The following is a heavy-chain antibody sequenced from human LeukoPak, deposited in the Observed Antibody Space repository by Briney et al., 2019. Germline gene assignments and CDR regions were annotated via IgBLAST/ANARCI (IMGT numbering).Heavy chain of an antibody. CDR2: IKKDGSEK. V-gene: IGHV3-7*01. CDR1: GLTFSSYA. D-gene: IGHD3-22*01. CDR3: ARDLYRIVVVPHYFDY. J-gene: IGHJ4*02. Sequence: PGGSLRLSCAASGLTFSSYAIIWVRQAPGKGLERVANIKKDGSEKYYVDSVKGRFTISRDNAKNSLYLQMNSLRAEDTAVYYCARDLYRIVVVPHYFDYWGQGTLVTVSS.